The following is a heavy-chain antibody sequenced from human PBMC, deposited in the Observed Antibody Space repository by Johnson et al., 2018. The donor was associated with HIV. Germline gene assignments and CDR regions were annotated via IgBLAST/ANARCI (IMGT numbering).Heavy chain of an antibody. D-gene: IGHD3-10*01. Sequence: VQLVESGGGVVQPGRSLRLSCAASGFTFSSYWMSWVRQAPGKGLEWVANIKQDGSEKYYVDSVKGRFTISRDNAKNSLYLQMNSLRAEDTAVYYCARDSVGSPSAFDIWGQGTMVTVSS. V-gene: IGHV3-7*05. CDR1: GFTFSSYW. J-gene: IGHJ3*02. CDR2: IKQDGSEK. CDR3: ARDSVGSPSAFDI.